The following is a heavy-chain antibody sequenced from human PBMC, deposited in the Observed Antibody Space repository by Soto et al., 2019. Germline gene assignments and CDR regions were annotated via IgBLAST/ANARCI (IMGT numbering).Heavy chain of an antibody. V-gene: IGHV1-69*06. J-gene: IGHJ4*02. CDR1: GFPFNNYA. Sequence: QVQLVQSGAEVKGPGSSVKVSCKATGFPFNNYALNWVRQAPGQGPEWMGGIFPFFGTPNYAQKFQGRVTSAEDKSTSAFFMVVNGVNAENTIFYCWASDRVASDGYFEFWGQGTLVTVSS. D-gene: IGHD2-21*01. CDR2: IFPFFGTP. CDR3: ASDRVASDGYFEF.